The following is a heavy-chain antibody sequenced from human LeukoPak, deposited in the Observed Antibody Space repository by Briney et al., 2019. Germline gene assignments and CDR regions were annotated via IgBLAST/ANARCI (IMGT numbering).Heavy chain of an antibody. Sequence: GGSLRLSCAASGFTFISYAMSWVRQAPGKGLEWVSGISGSGGSTFYAESVKGRFTISKDSSKNTLFLEMNSLRGEDTAVYYCAKDPAIWSSGWADYWGQGTLVTVSS. V-gene: IGHV3-23*01. CDR3: AKDPAIWSSGWADY. CDR1: GFTFISYA. D-gene: IGHD6-19*01. CDR2: ISGSGGST. J-gene: IGHJ4*02.